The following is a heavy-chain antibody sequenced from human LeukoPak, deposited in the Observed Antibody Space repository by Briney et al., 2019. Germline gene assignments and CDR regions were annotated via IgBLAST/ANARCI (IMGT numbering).Heavy chain of an antibody. V-gene: IGHV3-15*01. J-gene: IGHJ4*02. CDR2: IKTNSEGGTT. CDR3: TTDAGMTSGYDY. Sequence: GGSLRLSCAVSGFTFTDAWMSWVRQAPGKGLEWVGRIKTNSEGGTTDYAGPVKGRFSISRDDSENMLYLQMHSLKTEDTAVYYCTTDAGMTSGYDYWGQGTLVTVSS. CDR1: GFTFTDAW. D-gene: IGHD1-20*01.